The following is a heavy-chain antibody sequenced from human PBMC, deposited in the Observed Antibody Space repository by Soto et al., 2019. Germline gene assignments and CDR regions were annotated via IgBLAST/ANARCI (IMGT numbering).Heavy chain of an antibody. CDR2: ISAHNGNT. V-gene: IGHV1-18*01. CDR1: GYAFTTYG. CDR3: ARGRYGDY. D-gene: IGHD1-1*01. J-gene: IGHJ4*02. Sequence: QVHLVQSGAEVKKPGASVKVSCKGSGYAFTTYGITWVRQAPGQGLEWTGWISAHNGNTNYAQKLMGSVTVTRDTSTSTAYMELRSLRSDDTAVSYCARGRYGDYWRQGALVTVSS.